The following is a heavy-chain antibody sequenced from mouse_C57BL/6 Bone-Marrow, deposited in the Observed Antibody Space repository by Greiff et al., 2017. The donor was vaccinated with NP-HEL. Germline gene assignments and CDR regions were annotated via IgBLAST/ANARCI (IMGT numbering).Heavy chain of an antibody. CDR3: AREGRWRYFDV. Sequence: EVQLQPSGPVLVTPWASVKMSCKASGYTFTDSYMNWVKQSHGKGLVWIGVINPYNGGASYKLKFKCQPTLTVDKSSCIAYMELNSVKSEDSAVYSCAREGRWRYFDVWGTGTTGTVSS. CDR1: GYTFTDSY. D-gene: IGHD1-1*02. V-gene: IGHV1-19*01. CDR2: INPYNGGA. J-gene: IGHJ1*03.